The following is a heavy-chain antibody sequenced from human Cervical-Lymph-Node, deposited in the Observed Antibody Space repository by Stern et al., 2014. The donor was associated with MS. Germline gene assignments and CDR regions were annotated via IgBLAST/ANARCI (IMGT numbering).Heavy chain of an antibody. D-gene: IGHD5-24*01. CDR1: GDTFNNYA. Sequence: QLVQSGAEVKKPGSSVKVSCKASGDTFNNYAISWVRQAPGQGLEWIGGIIPVFGTPNYAKKFQGRVTITADESTSTAYMEMTSLRSDDTAAYYCARVGLKWLQFYYFDYWGQGTLVTVSS. J-gene: IGHJ4*02. CDR3: ARVGLKWLQFYYFDY. V-gene: IGHV1-69*01. CDR2: IIPVFGTP.